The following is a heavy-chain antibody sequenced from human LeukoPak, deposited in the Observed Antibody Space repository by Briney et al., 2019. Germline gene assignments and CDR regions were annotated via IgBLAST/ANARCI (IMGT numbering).Heavy chain of an antibody. D-gene: IGHD4-11*01. CDR1: GGSFSGYY. Sequence: SETLSLTCAVHGGSFSGYYWSWGRQPPGKGLEWVGGINHSGCTKYNPSLKSRVTISVDTSKNQFSLQLSSVTAADTAVYYCARGVKRGTVGFDYWGQGTLVTVSS. J-gene: IGHJ4*02. CDR3: ARGVKRGTVGFDY. V-gene: IGHV4-34*01. CDR2: INHSGCT.